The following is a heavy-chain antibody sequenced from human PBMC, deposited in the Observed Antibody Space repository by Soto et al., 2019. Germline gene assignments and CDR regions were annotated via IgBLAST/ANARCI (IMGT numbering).Heavy chain of an antibody. CDR2: VSGSGGST. J-gene: IGHJ4*02. D-gene: IGHD4-17*01. V-gene: IGHV3-23*01. Sequence: EVQVLESGGGLGQPGGSLRLSCAASGFTFSTYAMTWVRQAPGMGLEWVSTVSGSGGSTYYTDSVKGRFTISRDNYKNTLYLQMNSLRAEDTAVYYCAKEYRHCDYSQGFDYWGQGTLVTVSS. CDR3: AKEYRHCDYSQGFDY. CDR1: GFTFSTYA.